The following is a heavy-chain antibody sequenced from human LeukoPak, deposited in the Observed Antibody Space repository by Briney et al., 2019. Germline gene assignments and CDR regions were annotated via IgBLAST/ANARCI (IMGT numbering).Heavy chain of an antibody. Sequence: PGGSLRLSCAASGFTFSSYAMSWVRQAPGKGLEWVSAISGSGGSTYYADSVKGRFTISRDNSKNTLYPQMNSLRAEDTAVYYCAKRHYDFWSGYYDYWGQGTLVTVSS. D-gene: IGHD3-3*01. CDR1: GFTFSSYA. CDR2: ISGSGGST. J-gene: IGHJ4*02. CDR3: AKRHYDFWSGYYDY. V-gene: IGHV3-23*01.